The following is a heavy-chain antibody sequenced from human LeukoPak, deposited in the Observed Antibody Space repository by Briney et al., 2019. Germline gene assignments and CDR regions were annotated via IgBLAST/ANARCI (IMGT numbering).Heavy chain of an antibody. Sequence: PGGSLRLSCAASGFTFSSCAMSWVRQAPGKGLEWVSGISGSGGNTYYADSLKGRFTISRDNSKNTLYLQLNSLRAEDTALYYCAKGVSGGVNTGPFDYWGQGTLVTVSS. CDR2: ISGSGGNT. D-gene: IGHD2-15*01. CDR1: GFTFSSCA. CDR3: AKGVSGGVNTGPFDY. V-gene: IGHV3-23*01. J-gene: IGHJ4*02.